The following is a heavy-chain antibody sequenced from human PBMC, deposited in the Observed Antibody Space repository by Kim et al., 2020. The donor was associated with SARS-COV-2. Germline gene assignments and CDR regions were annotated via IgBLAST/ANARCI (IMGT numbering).Heavy chain of an antibody. CDR3: AIRGGDLSYYYGMDV. Sequence: GGSLRLSCAVSGFTFSSYAMSWVRQAPGKGLEWDSAISGSGGSTYYADSVKGRFTISRDNSKNTLYLLMNSLKAEDTAVYYCAIRGGDLSYYYGMDVWGQGTTVTVSS. CDR1: GFTFSSYA. D-gene: IGHD4-17*01. V-gene: IGHV3-23*01. J-gene: IGHJ6*02. CDR2: ISGSGGST.